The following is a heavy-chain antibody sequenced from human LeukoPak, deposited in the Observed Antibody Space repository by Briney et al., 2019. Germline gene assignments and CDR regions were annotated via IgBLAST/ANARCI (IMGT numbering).Heavy chain of an antibody. J-gene: IGHJ4*02. V-gene: IGHV4-38-2*02. CDR2: IYHSGST. CDR1: GFSISSGFY. Sequence: SETLSLTCTVSGFSISSGFYWGWIRQPPGKGLEWIGSIYHSGSTYYNPSLKSRITISVDTSRNQFSLKLGSVTAADTAVYYCASGDPNKWFYFDYWGQGTLVTVSS. CDR3: ASGDPNKWFYFDY. D-gene: IGHD3-22*01.